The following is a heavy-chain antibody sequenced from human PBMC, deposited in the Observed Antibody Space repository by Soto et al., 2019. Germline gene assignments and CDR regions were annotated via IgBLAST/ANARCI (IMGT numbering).Heavy chain of an antibody. CDR1: GGTFSIYT. CDR2: IIPILGIA. D-gene: IGHD2-15*01. V-gene: IGHV1-69*04. J-gene: IGHJ4*02. CDR3: AREYCSGGSCYGLIDY. Sequence: GASVKVSCKASGGTFSIYTIIWVRQAPGQGLEWMGRIIPILGIANYAQKFQGRVTITADKSTSTAYMELSSLRSEDTAVYYCAREYCSGGSCYGLIDYWGQGTLVTVSS.